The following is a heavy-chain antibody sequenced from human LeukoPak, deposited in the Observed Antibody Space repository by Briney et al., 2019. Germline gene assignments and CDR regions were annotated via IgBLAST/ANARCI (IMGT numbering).Heavy chain of an antibody. Sequence: GGSLRLSCAASGFTFSSYAMHWVRQAPGKGLEYVSAISSNGGSTYYANSVKGRFTISRDNSKNTLYLQMGSLRAEDMAVYYCAREGYDSSGYSDYWGQGTLVTVSS. CDR2: ISSNGGST. CDR1: GFTFSSYA. D-gene: IGHD3-22*01. J-gene: IGHJ4*02. V-gene: IGHV3-64*01. CDR3: AREGYDSSGYSDY.